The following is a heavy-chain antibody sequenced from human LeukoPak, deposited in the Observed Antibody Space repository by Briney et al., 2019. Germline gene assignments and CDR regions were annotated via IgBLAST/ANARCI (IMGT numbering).Heavy chain of an antibody. CDR3: ARSAVRGVISHFNS. V-gene: IGHV2-70*11. CDR2: IDWDDDK. D-gene: IGHD3-10*01. Sequence: ESGPTLVNPTQTLTLTSTFSGFSLSTSGWCVGCIRQPPGKALEWLARIDWDDDKYYSTSLKTRLTISKDTSKNQVVLTMTNMDPVDTATYYCARSAVRGVISHFNSWGQGTLVTVSS. CDR1: GFSLSTSGWC. J-gene: IGHJ4*02.